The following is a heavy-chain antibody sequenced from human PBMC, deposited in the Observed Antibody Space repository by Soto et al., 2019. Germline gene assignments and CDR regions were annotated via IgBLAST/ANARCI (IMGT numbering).Heavy chain of an antibody. CDR2: IYYSGST. Sequence: SETLSLTCTVSCGSISSGDYYWSWIRQPPGKGLEWIGYIYYSGSTYYNPSLKSRVTISVDTSKNQFSLKLSSVTAADTAVYYCAREVRAAAGRDYYYYGMDVWGQGTTVTVSS. D-gene: IGHD6-13*01. CDR3: AREVRAAAGRDYYYYGMDV. J-gene: IGHJ6*02. V-gene: IGHV4-30-4*01. CDR1: CGSISSGDYY.